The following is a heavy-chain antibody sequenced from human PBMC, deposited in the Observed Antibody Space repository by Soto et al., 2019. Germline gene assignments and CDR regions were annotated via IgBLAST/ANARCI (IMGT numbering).Heavy chain of an antibody. Sequence: GASVKVSCKASGYTFTSYDINWVRQATGQGLEWMGWMNPNSGNTGYAQKFQGRVTITRDTSASTAYMELSSLRSEDTAVYYCARIATMCSGGSCYSKVLNWFDPWGQGTLVTVSS. CDR3: ARIATMCSGGSCYSKVLNWFDP. CDR1: GYTFTSYD. V-gene: IGHV1-8*01. D-gene: IGHD2-15*01. J-gene: IGHJ5*02. CDR2: MNPNSGNT.